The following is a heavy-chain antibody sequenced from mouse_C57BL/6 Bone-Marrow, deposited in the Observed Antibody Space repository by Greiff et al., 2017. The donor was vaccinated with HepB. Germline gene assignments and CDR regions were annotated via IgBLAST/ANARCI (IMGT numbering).Heavy chain of an antibody. V-gene: IGHV5-17*01. CDR3: ASDYGSAWFAY. CDR2: ISSGSSTI. J-gene: IGHJ3*01. D-gene: IGHD1-1*01. Sequence: EVKLQESGGGLVKPGGSLKLSCAASGFTFSDYGMHWVRQAPEKGLEWVAYISSGSSTIYYADTVKGRFTISRDNAKNTLFLQMTSLRSEDTAMYYCASDYGSAWFAYWGQGTLVTVSA. CDR1: GFTFSDYG.